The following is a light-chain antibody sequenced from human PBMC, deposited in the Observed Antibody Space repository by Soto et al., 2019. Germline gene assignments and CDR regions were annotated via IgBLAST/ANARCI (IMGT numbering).Light chain of an antibody. J-gene: IGKJ1*01. CDR2: DAS. V-gene: IGKV1-5*01. CDR3: QHYYRYPWT. CDR1: QSISSW. Sequence: DIQMTQSPSTLSASVGDRVTITCRASQSISSWLAWYQQKPGKAPKLLIYDASSLESGVPSRFSGSGSGTEFTLTISSLQSEDFAIFYCQHYYRYPWTFGQGTKVDIK.